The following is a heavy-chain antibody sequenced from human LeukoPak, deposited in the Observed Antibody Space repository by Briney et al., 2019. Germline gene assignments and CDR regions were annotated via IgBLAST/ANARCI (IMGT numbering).Heavy chain of an antibody. J-gene: IGHJ5*02. V-gene: IGHV4-59*02. CDR1: GGSVTSYY. CDR2: ISNSEST. Sequence: SETLSLTCSVSGGSVTSYYWNWVRQTPGKGLEWIGYISNSESTDYGPSFKSRVTLSLDTSKNQFSLKLSSVTAADTGVYYCARGYCSDERCPVFPSWGQGTLVTVSS. CDR3: ARGYCSDERCPVFPS. D-gene: IGHD2-15*01.